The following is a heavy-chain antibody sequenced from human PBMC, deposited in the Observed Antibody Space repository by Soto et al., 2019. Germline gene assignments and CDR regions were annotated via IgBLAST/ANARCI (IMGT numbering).Heavy chain of an antibody. CDR2: MNPNSGNT. V-gene: IGHV1-8*01. Sequence: GASVKVSCKASGYTFTSYDINWVRQATGQGLEWMGWMNPNSGNTGYAQKFQGRVTMTRNTSISTAYMELSSLRSEDTAVYYCARKGWYCISTSCYWTYYYYYGMDVWGQGTTVTVSS. J-gene: IGHJ6*02. D-gene: IGHD2-2*01. CDR3: ARKGWYCISTSCYWTYYYYYGMDV. CDR1: GYTFTSYD.